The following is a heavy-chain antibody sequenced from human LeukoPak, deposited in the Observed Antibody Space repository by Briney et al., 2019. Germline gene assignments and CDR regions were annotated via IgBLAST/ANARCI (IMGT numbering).Heavy chain of an antibody. J-gene: IGHJ3*02. V-gene: IGHV4-30-2*01. CDR3: ARGRRSDAFDI. Sequence: SQTLSLTCAVSGGSISSGGYSWSWIRQPPGKGLEWIGYIYHRGSTYYNPSLKSRVTISVDRSKNQFSLKLSSVTAADTAVYYCARGRRSDAFDIWGQGTMVTVSS. CDR2: IYHRGST. CDR1: GGSISSGGYS.